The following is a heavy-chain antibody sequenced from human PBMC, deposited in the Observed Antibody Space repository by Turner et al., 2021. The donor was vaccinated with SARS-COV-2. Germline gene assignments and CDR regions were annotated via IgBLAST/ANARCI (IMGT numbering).Heavy chain of an antibody. J-gene: IGHJ4*02. D-gene: IGHD3-3*01. CDR3: ARRRFMSGYSFDY. CDR2: IYYSGST. Sequence: QLQLQASGPGQVTPSETLSLTCTVSGCSISSSRYYWGWIRQPPGKGLEWIGSIYYSGSTYYNPSLKSRVTISVDTSKNQCSLKLSSVTAADTAVYYCARRRFMSGYSFDYWGQGTLVTVSS. CDR1: GCSISSSRYY. V-gene: IGHV4-39*01.